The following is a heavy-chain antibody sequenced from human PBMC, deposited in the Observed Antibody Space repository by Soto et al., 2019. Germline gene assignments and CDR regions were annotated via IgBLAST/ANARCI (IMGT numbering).Heavy chain of an antibody. CDR3: ARSVTGNTSYYYYGMDV. V-gene: IGHV3-33*01. CDR2: IWYDGSNK. CDR1: GFTFSSYG. D-gene: IGHD1-7*01. J-gene: IGHJ6*02. Sequence: GGSLRLSCAASGFTFSSYGMHWVRQAPGKGLEWVTVIWYDGSNKYYADSVKGRFTISRDNSKNTLYLQMNSLRAEDTAVYYCARSVTGNTSYYYYGMDVWCQGTTVTDSS.